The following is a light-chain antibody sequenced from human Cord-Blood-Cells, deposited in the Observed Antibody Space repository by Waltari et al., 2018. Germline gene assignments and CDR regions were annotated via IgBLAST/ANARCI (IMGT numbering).Light chain of an antibody. J-gene: IGKJ1*01. Sequence: AIRMTLSPSSLPAAPGDRVTIICRASQGITSDLAWYLQKPGKAHKILIYAATTLQSGFPSMFSGSGSETDFTLTSSCLQSEDFATYYCQQYYSYPRTFGQGTKVEIK. CDR2: AAT. V-gene: IGKV1-8*01. CDR3: QQYYSYPRT. CDR1: QGITSD.